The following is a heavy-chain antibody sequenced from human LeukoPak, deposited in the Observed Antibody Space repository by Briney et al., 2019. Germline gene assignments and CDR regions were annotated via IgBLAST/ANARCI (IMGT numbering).Heavy chain of an antibody. CDR3: AREVAVYASGSYCDH. V-gene: IGHV3-66*01. Sequence: GGSLRLSCAASGFTVTSNRMSWVRQAPGKGLEKVSVIYTDGGTYYADSVKGRFTISRDNSKNTLYLQMNSLRAEDTAVYYCAREVAVYASGSYCDHWGQGILVTVSS. D-gene: IGHD3-10*01. CDR2: IYTDGGT. CDR1: GFTVTSNR. J-gene: IGHJ4*02.